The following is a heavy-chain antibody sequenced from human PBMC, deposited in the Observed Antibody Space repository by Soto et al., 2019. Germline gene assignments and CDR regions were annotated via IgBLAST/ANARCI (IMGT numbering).Heavy chain of an antibody. Sequence: SETLSLTCAVYGGSFSGYYWSWIRQPPGKGLEWIGEINHSGSTNYNPSLKSRVPISVDTSKNQFSLKLSSVTAADTAVYYCASGGYCSSTSCYTTNWFDPWGQGTLVTVSS. CDR2: INHSGST. J-gene: IGHJ5*02. V-gene: IGHV4-34*01. CDR3: ASGGYCSSTSCYTTNWFDP. D-gene: IGHD2-2*02. CDR1: GGSFSGYY.